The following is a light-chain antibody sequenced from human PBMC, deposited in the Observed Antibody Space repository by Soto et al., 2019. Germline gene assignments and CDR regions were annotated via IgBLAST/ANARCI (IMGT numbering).Light chain of an antibody. Sequence: DIQMTQSPSTLSASVGDRVTITCRASQSISSWLAWYQQKPGKAPKLLIYKASSLESGVPSRFSGSGSGTEFTLTISSLQPDDFATYYCHQYDSYSPLTFGGGTKVDI. CDR3: HQYDSYSPLT. V-gene: IGKV1-5*03. CDR1: QSISSW. J-gene: IGKJ4*01. CDR2: KAS.